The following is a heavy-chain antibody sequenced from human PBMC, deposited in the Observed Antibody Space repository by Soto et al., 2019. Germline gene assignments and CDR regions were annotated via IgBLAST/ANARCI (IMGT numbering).Heavy chain of an antibody. Sequence: GGSLRLSCAASGFTFSSYGMHWVRQAPGKGLEWVAVIWYDGSNKYYADSVKGRFTISRDNSKNTLYLQMNSLRAEDTAVYYCARESITMIVSPAFDYWGQGTLVTVSS. V-gene: IGHV3-33*01. CDR2: IWYDGSNK. D-gene: IGHD3-22*01. CDR3: ARESITMIVSPAFDY. CDR1: GFTFSSYG. J-gene: IGHJ4*02.